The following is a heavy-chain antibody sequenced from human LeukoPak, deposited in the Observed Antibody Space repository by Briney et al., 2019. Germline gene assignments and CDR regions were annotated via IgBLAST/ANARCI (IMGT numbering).Heavy chain of an antibody. V-gene: IGHV3-23*01. Sequence: GGSLRLSCAASGFTFSSYAMHWVRQAPGKGLEWVLGISGSGGSTYYADSVKGRFTISRDNSKNTLYLQMNSLRAEDTAVYYCAKAWDIVATNGFDYWGQGTLVTVSS. J-gene: IGHJ4*02. CDR1: GFTFSSYA. D-gene: IGHD5-12*01. CDR3: AKAWDIVATNGFDY. CDR2: ISGSGGST.